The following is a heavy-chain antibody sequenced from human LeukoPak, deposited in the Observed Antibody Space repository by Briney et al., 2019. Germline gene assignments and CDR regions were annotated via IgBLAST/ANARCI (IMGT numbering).Heavy chain of an antibody. CDR1: GGTFISYA. CDR3: ARDLLAVAGTFH. V-gene: IGHV1-69*04. Sequence: GSSGTVSCKASGGTFISYAISWVRQAPGQGREWMGRIIPILGIANYAQKFQGRVTITADKSTSTAYMELSSLRSEDTAVYYCARDLLAVAGTFHWGQGTLVTVSS. CDR2: IIPILGIA. J-gene: IGHJ4*02. D-gene: IGHD6-19*01.